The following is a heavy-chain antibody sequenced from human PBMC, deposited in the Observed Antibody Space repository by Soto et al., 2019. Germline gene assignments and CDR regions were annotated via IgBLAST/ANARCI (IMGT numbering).Heavy chain of an antibody. J-gene: IGHJ6*02. V-gene: IGHV4-59*11. CDR2: IYDSGTT. CDR1: GASIRSHY. CDR3: AKRETGSGIFYAMDV. Sequence: ETLSLTCTVSGASIRSHYWVWIRQPPGKGLEWIGHIYDSGTTNYNPSLRSRVTISVDMTKNHFSLKLTSMTAADTAMYYCAKRETGSGIFYAMDVWGQGTKVTVYS. D-gene: IGHD1-20*01.